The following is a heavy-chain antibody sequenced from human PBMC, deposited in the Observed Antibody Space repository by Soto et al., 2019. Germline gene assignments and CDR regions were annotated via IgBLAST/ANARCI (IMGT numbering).Heavy chain of an antibody. V-gene: IGHV4-61*01. CDR2: IYNSGST. J-gene: IGHJ4*02. CDR3: AREFAY. CDR1: GGSMSSGIYY. Sequence: PSETLSLTCTVSGGSMSSGIYYWNWIRQPPGKGLEWIGLIYNSGSTNYNPSLKSRVTISLDTSKTQFSLTLNSVTAADTAVYYCAREFAYWGQGIMVTVS.